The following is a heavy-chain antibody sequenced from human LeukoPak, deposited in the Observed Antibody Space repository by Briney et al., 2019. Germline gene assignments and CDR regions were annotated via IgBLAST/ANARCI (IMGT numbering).Heavy chain of an antibody. CDR2: IYYSGST. CDR3: ARGYYDILTGYSDAFDI. Sequence: SETLSLTCTVSGGSISSSSYYWGWIRQPPGKGLEWIGYIYYSGSTNYNPSLKSRVTISVDTSKNQFSLKLSSVTAADTAVYYCARGYYDILTGYSDAFDIWGQGTMVTVSS. V-gene: IGHV4-61*05. D-gene: IGHD3-9*01. CDR1: GGSISSSSYY. J-gene: IGHJ3*02.